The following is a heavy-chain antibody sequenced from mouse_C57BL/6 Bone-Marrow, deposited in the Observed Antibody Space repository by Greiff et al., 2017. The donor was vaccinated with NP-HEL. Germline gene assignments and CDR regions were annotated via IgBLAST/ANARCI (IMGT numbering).Heavy chain of an antibody. V-gene: IGHV5-6*01. D-gene: IGHD2-4*01. Sequence: EVMLVESGGDLVKPGGSLKLSCAASGFTFSSYGMSWVRQTPDKRLEWVATISSGGSYPYYPDSVKGRFTISRDNAKNTLYLQMSSLKSEDTAMYYCARQWYDYDGAYWGQGTLVTVSA. CDR1: GFTFSSYG. CDR3: ARQWYDYDGAY. J-gene: IGHJ3*01. CDR2: ISSGGSYP.